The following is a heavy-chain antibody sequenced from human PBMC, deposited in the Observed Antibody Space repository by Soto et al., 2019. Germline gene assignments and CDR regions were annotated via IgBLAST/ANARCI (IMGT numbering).Heavy chain of an antibody. CDR3: ARPLVPAAMEVPCGY. J-gene: IGHJ4*02. D-gene: IGHD2-2*01. V-gene: IGHV1-69*12. Sequence: QVQLVQSGAEVKKPGSSVKVSCKASGGTFSSYAISWVRQAPGQGLEWMGGIIPIFGTANYAQKFQGRVTIXXGXSXXPADMELSSLRSEDTAVYYCARPLVPAAMEVPCGYWGQGTLVTVSS. CDR1: GGTFSSYA. CDR2: IIPIFGTA.